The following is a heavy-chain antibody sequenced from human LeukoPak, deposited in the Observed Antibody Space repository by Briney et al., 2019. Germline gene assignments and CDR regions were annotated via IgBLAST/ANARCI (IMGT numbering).Heavy chain of an antibody. CDR1: GFTFSGYS. CDR2: ISGSGSAT. CDR3: ARERIAMAGTGRYYFDY. Sequence: GGSLRLSCAASGFTFSGYSMTWGRQAPGKGLEWVSYISGSGSATSYAGSVEGRFTISRDNAKNSLYLQMNSLRDEDTAVYYCARERIAMAGTGRYYFDYWGQGTLVAVSS. V-gene: IGHV3-48*02. D-gene: IGHD6-19*01. J-gene: IGHJ4*02.